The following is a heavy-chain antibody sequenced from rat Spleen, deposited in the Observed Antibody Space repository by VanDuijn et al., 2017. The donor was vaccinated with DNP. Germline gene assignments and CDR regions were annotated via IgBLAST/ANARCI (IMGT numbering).Heavy chain of an antibody. J-gene: IGHJ4*01. V-gene: IGHV5-29*01. CDR3: TRQNIPGAMDA. D-gene: IGHD1-4*01. CDR1: GFTFRNYG. Sequence: EVQLVESGGGLVQPGRSLKLSCAASGFTFRNYGMAWVRQAPKKGLEWVATITTNGSRTYYPDSVKGRFTISRDNAKSSLYLQMNSLKSEDTATYYCTRQNIPGAMDAWGQGTSVTVSS. CDR2: ITTNGSRT.